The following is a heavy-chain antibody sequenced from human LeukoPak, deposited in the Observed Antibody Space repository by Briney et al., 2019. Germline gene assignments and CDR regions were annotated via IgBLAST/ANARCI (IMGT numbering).Heavy chain of an antibody. CDR2: IYYSGSP. CDR1: GGSINSGSYY. J-gene: IGHJ4*01. D-gene: IGHD1-26*01. CDR3: VRDRVGTTGVPYFDF. V-gene: IGHV4-39*07. Sequence: SETLSLTCTVSGGSINSGSYYWGWIRQPPGKGLEWIGSIYYSGSPNYNPSLKSRVTISIDTSKNQFSLKLRSVTAADTAVYYCVRDRVGTTGVPYFDFWGQGTLVTVSS.